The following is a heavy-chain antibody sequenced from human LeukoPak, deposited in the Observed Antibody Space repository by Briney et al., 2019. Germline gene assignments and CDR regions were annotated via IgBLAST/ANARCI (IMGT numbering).Heavy chain of an antibody. Sequence: SETLSLTCAVYDGSFSGYYWTWIRQPPGKGLEWIGEINHSGSTNYNPSLKSRVTISVGTSKNQFSLKLSSVTAADTAVYYCARGGHGDYIDYWGQGTLVTVSS. J-gene: IGHJ4*02. CDR1: DGSFSGYY. CDR3: ARGGHGDYIDY. V-gene: IGHV4-34*01. D-gene: IGHD4-17*01. CDR2: INHSGST.